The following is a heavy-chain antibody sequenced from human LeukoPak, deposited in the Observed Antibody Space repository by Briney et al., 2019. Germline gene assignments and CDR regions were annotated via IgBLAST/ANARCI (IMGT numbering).Heavy chain of an antibody. V-gene: IGHV4-34*01. Sequence: SETLSLTCAVYGGSFSGYYWSWIRQPPGKGLEWIGEINHSGSTNYNPSLKSRVTISVDTSKNQFSLKLSSVTAADTAVYYCAREIDRTIIGPGIWGQGTMVTVSS. CDR2: INHSGST. CDR1: GGSFSGYY. CDR3: AREIDRTIIGPGI. J-gene: IGHJ3*02. D-gene: IGHD3-22*01.